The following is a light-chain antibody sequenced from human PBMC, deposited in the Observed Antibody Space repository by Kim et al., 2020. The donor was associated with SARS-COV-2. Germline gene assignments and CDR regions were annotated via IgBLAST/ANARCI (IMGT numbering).Light chain of an antibody. V-gene: IGKV3-15*01. CDR1: QSVSSN. J-gene: IGKJ4*01. Sequence: EIVMTQSPATLSVSPGERATLSCRASQSVSSNLAWYQQKPGQAPRLLIYGAFTRATGIPARLSGSGSGTEFTLTISSLQSEDFAVYYCQQYNNWPPLTFGGGTKVDIK. CDR2: GAF. CDR3: QQYNNWPPLT.